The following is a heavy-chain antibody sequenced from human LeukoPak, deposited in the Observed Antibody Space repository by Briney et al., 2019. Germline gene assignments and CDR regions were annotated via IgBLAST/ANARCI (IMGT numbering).Heavy chain of an antibody. J-gene: IGHJ4*02. Sequence: GGSLRLSCAASGFTFSSYAMHWVRQAPGKGLEWVAVISYDGSNKYYADSVKGRFTISRDNSKNTLSLQMNSLRAEDTAVYYCARDLYGSLDYWGQGTLVTVSS. V-gene: IGHV3-30-3*01. D-gene: IGHD4-17*01. CDR1: GFTFSSYA. CDR3: ARDLYGSLDY. CDR2: ISYDGSNK.